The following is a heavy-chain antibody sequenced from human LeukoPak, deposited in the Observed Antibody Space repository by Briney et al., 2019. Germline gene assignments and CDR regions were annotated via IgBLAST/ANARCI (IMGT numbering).Heavy chain of an antibody. CDR1: GYTFTTYD. CDR3: ARAPWGVGATGGGAFDI. D-gene: IGHD1-26*01. Sequence: ASVKVSCKASGYTFTTYDISWVRQAPGQGLEWMGWISAYNGNTNYAQKLQGRVTITADKSTSTAYMELSSLRSEDTAVYYCARAPWGVGATGGGAFDIWGQGTMVTVSS. CDR2: ISAYNGNT. J-gene: IGHJ3*02. V-gene: IGHV1-18*01.